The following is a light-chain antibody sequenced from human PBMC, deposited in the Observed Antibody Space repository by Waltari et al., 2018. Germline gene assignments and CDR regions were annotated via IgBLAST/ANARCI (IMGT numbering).Light chain of an antibody. V-gene: IGLV2-23*02. Sequence: QSALTQPASVSGSPGQSITIPCTGTNNDLGNYNLVSWYQQHPGKAPKVIIFEVNKRPSGVSNRFSGSKSGNTASLTVSGLHPEDEADYYCCSYAGTPRVVFGGGTKLTVL. J-gene: IGLJ2*01. CDR2: EVN. CDR1: NNDLGNYNL. CDR3: CSYAGTPRVV.